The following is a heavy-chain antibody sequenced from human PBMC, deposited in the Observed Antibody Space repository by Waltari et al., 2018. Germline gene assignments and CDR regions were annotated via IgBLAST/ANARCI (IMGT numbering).Heavy chain of an antibody. D-gene: IGHD6-19*01. CDR3: AREGSDWDDGLDV. J-gene: IGHJ6*02. CDR1: GFPFSSDW. CDR2: INSDGLST. V-gene: IGHV3-74*01. Sequence: EVQLEESGGGLVQPGGSLSLSCVTPGFPFSSDWMHWVRQAPGKGLVWVSRINSDGLSTRYADSVKGRFTISRDNAENTLYLQMNSLRAEDTAVYYCAREGSDWDDGLDVWGQGTTVTVSS.